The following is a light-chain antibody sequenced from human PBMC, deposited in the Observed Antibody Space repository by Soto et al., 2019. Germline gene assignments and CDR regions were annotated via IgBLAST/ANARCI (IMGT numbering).Light chain of an antibody. CDR1: QSISSW. Sequence: DIQMTQSPSTLSASEGDRATITCRASQSISSWLAWYQQKPGKAPKLLIYKAASLESGVPSRFSGSGSGTEFTLTISSLQPDDFATYYCQQYNYYSRTFGQGTKVDI. J-gene: IGKJ1*01. CDR3: QQYNYYSRT. CDR2: KAA. V-gene: IGKV1-5*03.